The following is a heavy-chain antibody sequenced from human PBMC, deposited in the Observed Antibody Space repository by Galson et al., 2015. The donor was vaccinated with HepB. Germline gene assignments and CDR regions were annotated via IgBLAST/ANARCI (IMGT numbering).Heavy chain of an antibody. J-gene: IGHJ6*02. CDR2: NSAYNGKT. D-gene: IGHD1-26*01. Sequence: SVKVSCKASGYTFTSYGINWVRQAPGQGLEWVGWNSAYNGKTNYAQKLQGRVTLTTDTPTTTAYMELRSLRSDDTAVYYCAREVGRYYYGMEVWGQGTTVTVSS. CDR3: AREVGRYYYGMEV. V-gene: IGHV1-18*04. CDR1: GYTFTSYG.